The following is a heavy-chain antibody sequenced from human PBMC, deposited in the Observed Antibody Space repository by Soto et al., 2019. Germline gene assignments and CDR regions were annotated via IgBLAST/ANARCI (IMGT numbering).Heavy chain of an antibody. V-gene: IGHV1-69*13. CDR2: IIPIFGTA. Sequence: GAAVKVSCKAPGYTFSSYAISWVRQAPAQGLEWMGGIIPIFGTANYAQKFQDRVTITADESTSTDYMELSSLRSEDTAVYYCARDPGSSSWYAPHFDSWGQGTLVTVSS. CDR1: GYTFSSYA. CDR3: ARDPGSSSWYAPHFDS. D-gene: IGHD6-13*01. J-gene: IGHJ5*01.